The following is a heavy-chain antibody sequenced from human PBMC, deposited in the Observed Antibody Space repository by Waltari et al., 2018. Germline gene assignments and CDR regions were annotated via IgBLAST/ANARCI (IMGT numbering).Heavy chain of an antibody. CDR3: AKAPGWLQLDY. D-gene: IGHD5-12*01. J-gene: IGHJ4*02. V-gene: IGHV3-23*01. CDR1: GFTFSSYA. CDR2: SSGRGGRT. Sequence: EVQLLESGGGLVQPGGSLRLSCAASGFTFSSYAMSWVRQAPGKGLEWVSASSGRGGRTYYADSVKGRFTISRDNSKNTLYLQMNSLRAEDTAVYYCAKAPGWLQLDYWGQGTLVTVSS.